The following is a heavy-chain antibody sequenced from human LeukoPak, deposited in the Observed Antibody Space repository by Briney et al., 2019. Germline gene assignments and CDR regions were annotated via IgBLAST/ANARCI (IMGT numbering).Heavy chain of an antibody. V-gene: IGHV4-39*01. Sequence: SETLSLTCTVSGGSISSSNYYWGWIRQPPGKGLQWIGSIYYSGSTYYNPSLNSRVTISVDTSKNQFSLRLTSVTAADTAVYYCARHTGSGWHFDYWGQGTLVTVSS. CDR2: IYYSGST. CDR1: GGSISSSNYY. CDR3: ARHTGSGWHFDY. D-gene: IGHD6-19*01. J-gene: IGHJ4*02.